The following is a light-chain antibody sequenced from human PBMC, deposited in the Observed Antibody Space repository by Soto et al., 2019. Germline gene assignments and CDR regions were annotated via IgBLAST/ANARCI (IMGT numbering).Light chain of an antibody. CDR3: CSYVGARTYV. J-gene: IGLJ1*01. CDR1: SSDVGGYDY. Sequence: QSVLTQPRSVSGSPGQSVTISCTGTSSDVGGYDYVSWYQQHPGKAPKLMIYDGSRRPSGVSSRFSGSKSGNTASLTISGLQAEDEADYYCCSYVGARTYVFGTGTKVTVL. V-gene: IGLV2-11*01. CDR2: DGS.